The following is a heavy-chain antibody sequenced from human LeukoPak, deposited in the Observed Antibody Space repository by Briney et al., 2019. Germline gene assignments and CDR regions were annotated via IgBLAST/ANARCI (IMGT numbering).Heavy chain of an antibody. CDR1: DDSISDYY. D-gene: IGHD4-17*01. CDR3: ARPTTVTTVSADAFDI. V-gene: IGHV3-11*06. J-gene: IGHJ3*02. Sequence: LSLTCTVSDDSISDYYRGWIRQPPGKGLEWVSSISSDGTYKYYADSVKGRFTISRDNAQNSLYLQMNSLRAEDSSVYYCARPTTVTTVSADAFDIWGQGTMVTVSS. CDR2: ISSDGTYK.